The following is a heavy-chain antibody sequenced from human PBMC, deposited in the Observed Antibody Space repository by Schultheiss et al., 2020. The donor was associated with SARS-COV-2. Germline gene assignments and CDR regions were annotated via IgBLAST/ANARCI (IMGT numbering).Heavy chain of an antibody. D-gene: IGHD3-22*01. CDR2: FDPEDGET. CDR1: GYTLTELS. V-gene: IGHV1-24*01. CDR3: ARGYYDSSGYYFDAFDI. Sequence: ASVKVSCKVSGYTLTELSMHWVRQAPGKGLEWMGGFDPEDGETIYAQKFQGRVTMTRNTSISTAYMELSSLRSEDTAVYYCARGYYDSSGYYFDAFDIWGQGTTVTVSS. J-gene: IGHJ3*02.